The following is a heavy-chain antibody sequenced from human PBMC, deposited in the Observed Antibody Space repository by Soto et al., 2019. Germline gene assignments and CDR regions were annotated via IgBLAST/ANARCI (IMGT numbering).Heavy chain of an antibody. CDR1: DGSISNYY. Sequence: SETLSLTCTVSDGSISNYYWSWIRHPPGKKLEWIGYIYYSGSTNYNPSLKSRVTISVDTSKNQFSLKLSSVTAADTAVYYCARLRGMFTAMGPIDYWGQGILVTVSS. V-gene: IGHV4-59*01. CDR2: IYYSGST. CDR3: ARLRGMFTAMGPIDY. J-gene: IGHJ4*02. D-gene: IGHD5-18*01.